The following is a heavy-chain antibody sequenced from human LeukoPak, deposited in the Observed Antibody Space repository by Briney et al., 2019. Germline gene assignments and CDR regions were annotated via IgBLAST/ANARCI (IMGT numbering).Heavy chain of an antibody. D-gene: IGHD3-10*01. J-gene: IGHJ6*03. CDR1: GSSIRTYTH. CDR2: IHHTGNT. V-gene: IGHV4-38-2*02. Sequence: SETLSLTCTVSGSSIRTYTHWGWIRQPPGKGLEWIASIHHTGNTYYNPSLESRVTISIDTSKNQFSLKLSSVTAADTAVYYCARNRFGSGSYMYYYYMDVWGKGTTVTISS. CDR3: ARNRFGSGSYMYYYYMDV.